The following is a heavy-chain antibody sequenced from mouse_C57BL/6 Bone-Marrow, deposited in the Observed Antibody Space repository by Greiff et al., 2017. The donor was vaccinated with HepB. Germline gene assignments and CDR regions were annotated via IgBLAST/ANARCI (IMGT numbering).Heavy chain of an antibody. CDR1: GFTFSDYY. Sequence: VQLVESGGGLVQPGGSLKLSCAASGFTFSDYYMYWVRQTPEKRLEWVAYISNGGGSTYYPDTVKGRFTISRDNAKNTLYLQMSRLKSEDTAMYYCARLGGRAWFAYWGQGTLVTVSA. CDR3: ARLGGRAWFAY. J-gene: IGHJ3*01. V-gene: IGHV5-12*01. D-gene: IGHD3-3*01. CDR2: ISNGGGST.